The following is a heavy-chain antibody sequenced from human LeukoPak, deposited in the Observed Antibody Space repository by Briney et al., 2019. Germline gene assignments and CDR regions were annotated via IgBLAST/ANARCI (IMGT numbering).Heavy chain of an antibody. CDR2: INHSGST. Sequence: SETLSLTCAVYGGSFSGYYWSWIRQPPGKGLEWIGEINHSGSTNYNPSLKSRVTMSVDTSKNQFSLKLSSVTAADTAVYYCARGQGGDIVVVPAAKVYFDYWGQGTLVTVSS. J-gene: IGHJ4*02. CDR1: GGSFSGYY. V-gene: IGHV4-34*01. D-gene: IGHD2-2*01. CDR3: ARGQGGDIVVVPAAKVYFDY.